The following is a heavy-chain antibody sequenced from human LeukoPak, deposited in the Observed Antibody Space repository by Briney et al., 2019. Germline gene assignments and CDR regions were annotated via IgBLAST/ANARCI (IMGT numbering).Heavy chain of an antibody. Sequence: GASVKVSCKASGFTFTSSAMQWVRQARGQRLEWIGWIVVGSGNTNYAQKFQERVTITRDMSTSTAYMELSSLRSEDTAVYYCARDVLSYDGSENHFADTFDIWGQGTMVTVSS. D-gene: IGHD3-22*01. CDR2: IVVGSGNT. J-gene: IGHJ3*02. CDR3: ARDVLSYDGSENHFADTFDI. V-gene: IGHV1-58*02. CDR1: GFTFTSSA.